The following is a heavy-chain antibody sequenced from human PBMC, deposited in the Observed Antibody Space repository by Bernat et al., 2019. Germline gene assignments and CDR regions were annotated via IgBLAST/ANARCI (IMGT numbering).Heavy chain of an antibody. CDR3: ARDGCSSTSCCGGGSWFDP. J-gene: IGHJ5*02. V-gene: IGHV1-46*01. Sequence: QVQLVQSGAEVKKPGASVKVSCKASGYTFSRYYMHWVRQAPGQGLEWMGIINPSGGSTSYAQKFQGRVTMTRDMSTSTAYMELSSLRSEDTAVYYCARDGCSSTSCCGGGSWFDPWGQGTLVTVSS. CDR1: GYTFSRYY. CDR2: INPSGGST. D-gene: IGHD2-2*01.